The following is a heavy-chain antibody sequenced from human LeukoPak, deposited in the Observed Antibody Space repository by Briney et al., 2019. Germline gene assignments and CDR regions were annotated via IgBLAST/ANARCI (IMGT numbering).Heavy chain of an antibody. CDR2: IIPIFGTA. CDR3: ASPYSSGWYSRFDY. V-gene: IGHV1-69*13. Sequence: ASVKVSCKASGGTFSSYAISWVRQAPGQGLEWMGGIIPIFGTANYAQKFQGRVTITADESTSTAYMELSGLRSEDTAVYYCASPYSSGWYSRFDYWGQGTLVTVSS. D-gene: IGHD6-19*01. J-gene: IGHJ4*02. CDR1: GGTFSSYA.